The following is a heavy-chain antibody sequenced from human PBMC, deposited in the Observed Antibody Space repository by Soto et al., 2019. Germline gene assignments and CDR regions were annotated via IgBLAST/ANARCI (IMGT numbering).Heavy chain of an antibody. CDR1: GYTFTSYG. CDR2: ISAYNGNT. V-gene: IGHV1-18*04. D-gene: IGHD2-8*01. J-gene: IGHJ6*02. CDR3: ARGCTNGVCYTQAGRYYYYYGMDV. Sequence: ASVKVSCKASGYTFTSYGISWVRQAPGQGLEWMGWISAYNGNTNYAQKLQGRVTMTTDTSTSTAYMELRSLRSDDTAVYYCARGCTNGVCYTQAGRYYYYYGMDVWGQGTTVTVSS.